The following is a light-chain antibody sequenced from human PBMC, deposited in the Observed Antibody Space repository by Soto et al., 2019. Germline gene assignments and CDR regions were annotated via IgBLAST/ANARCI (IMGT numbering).Light chain of an antibody. J-gene: IGKJ1*01. CDR3: QQYDSYSWT. CDR2: DVS. Sequence: DIQMTQSPSTLSASVGESVTITCRASQSVSNWLACYQQKPGKAPKLLIYDVSSLESGVPSRFSGSGSGTEFILTISSLQPDDFAPYYCQQYDSYSWTFDQGTKVEMK. V-gene: IGKV1-5*01. CDR1: QSVSNW.